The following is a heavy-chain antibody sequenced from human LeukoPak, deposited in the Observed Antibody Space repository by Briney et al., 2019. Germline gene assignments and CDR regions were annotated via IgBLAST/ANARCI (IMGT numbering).Heavy chain of an antibody. Sequence: ASVKVSCKASGYTFTGYYMHWVRQAPGQGLEWMGWINPNSGGTNYAQKFQGRVTMTRDTSISTAYMELSRLRSDDTAVYYCARLIVPAAKGNNWFDPWGQGTLVTVSS. D-gene: IGHD2-2*01. CDR1: GYTFTGYY. CDR3: ARLIVPAAKGNNWFDP. V-gene: IGHV1-2*02. J-gene: IGHJ5*02. CDR2: INPNSGGT.